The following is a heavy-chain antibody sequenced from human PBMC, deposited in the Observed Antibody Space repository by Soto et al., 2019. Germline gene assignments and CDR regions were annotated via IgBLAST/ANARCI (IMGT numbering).Heavy chain of an antibody. CDR2: VSSSGGSA. V-gene: IGHV1-46*01. D-gene: IGHD2-15*01. Sequence: QVQLVQSGAEVKKPGASVKVSCKTSGYIFTAYSMHWVRQAPGQGLEWMGVVSSSGGSAHYAQSLEGRVTLTTDTATSTFYMELSSLRSEDTAVYYCAREENCRGGTCYSEYFHHWGQGTLGTDSS. CDR3: AREENCRGGTCYSEYFHH. J-gene: IGHJ1*01. CDR1: GYIFTAYS.